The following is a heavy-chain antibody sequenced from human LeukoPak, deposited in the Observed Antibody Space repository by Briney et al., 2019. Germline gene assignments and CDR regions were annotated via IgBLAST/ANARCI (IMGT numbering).Heavy chain of an antibody. V-gene: IGHV1-2*02. CDR1: GYTFTGYY. D-gene: IGHD4-17*01. CDR2: INSNSGGA. CDR3: ARPTTVTDYDACDI. Sequence: GASVKVSCKASGYTFTGYYMHWVRQAPGQGPEWMGWINSNSGGANYAQKFEARVTMTRDTSISTAYMELSSLSSDDTAVYYCARPTTVTDYDACDIWGQGTMVTVSS. J-gene: IGHJ3*02.